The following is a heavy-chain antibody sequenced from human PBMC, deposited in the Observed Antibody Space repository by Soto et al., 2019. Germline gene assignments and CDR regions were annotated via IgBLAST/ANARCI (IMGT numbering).Heavy chain of an antibody. CDR3: ARAEIHSTIFGVVFNYGMDV. CDR1: GYTFTSYY. J-gene: IGHJ6*02. CDR2: INPSGGST. D-gene: IGHD3-3*01. V-gene: IGHV1-46*01. Sequence: GASVKVSCKASGYTFTSYYMHWVRQAPGQGLEWMGIINPSGGSTSYAQKFQGRVTMTRDTSTSTVYMELSSLRSEDTAMYYCARAEIHSTIFGVVFNYGMDVWGQGTTVTVSS.